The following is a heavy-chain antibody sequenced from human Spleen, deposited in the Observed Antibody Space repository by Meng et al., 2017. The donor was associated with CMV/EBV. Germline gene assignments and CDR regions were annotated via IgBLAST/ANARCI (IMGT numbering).Heavy chain of an antibody. CDR2: IYHSGST. J-gene: IGHJ4*02. CDR1: GGSISSSNG. V-gene: IGHV4-4*02. CDR3: ARTVAAAGKKYYFDY. D-gene: IGHD6-13*01. Sequence: SGGSISSSNGWSWVRQPPGKGLEWIGEIYHSGSTNYNPSLKSRVTISVDKSKNQFSLKLSSVTAADTAVYYCARTVAAAGKKYYFDYWGQGTLVTVSS.